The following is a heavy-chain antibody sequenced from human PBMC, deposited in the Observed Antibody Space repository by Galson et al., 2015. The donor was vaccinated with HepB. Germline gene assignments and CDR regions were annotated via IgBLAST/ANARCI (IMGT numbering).Heavy chain of an antibody. V-gene: IGHV1-69*06. CDR3: ATSAEYYIVGATPNFDY. CDR2: ITPTFNSS. D-gene: IGHD1-26*01. Sequence: SVKVSCKASAGTFSTYVITWVRQAPGQGLEWMGGITPTFNSSYYAQKFRGRFAITADISTATAYMELSNLRSEDTAVYYCATSAEYYIVGATPNFDYWGQGTLVTVSS. J-gene: IGHJ4*02. CDR1: AGTFSTYV.